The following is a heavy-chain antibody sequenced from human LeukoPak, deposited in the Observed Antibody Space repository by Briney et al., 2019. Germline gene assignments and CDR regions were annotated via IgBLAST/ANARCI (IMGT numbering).Heavy chain of an antibody. CDR1: GFTFSSYW. Sequence: GGSLRLSCAASGFTFSSYWMHWVRQAPGKGLVWVSRINSDGSSTSYADSVKGRFTISRDNAKNTLYLQMKCLRAEDTAVYYCASGYTYYYYYMDVWGKGTTVTVSS. CDR2: INSDGSST. J-gene: IGHJ6*03. D-gene: IGHD5-12*01. CDR3: ASGYTYYYYYMDV. V-gene: IGHV3-74*01.